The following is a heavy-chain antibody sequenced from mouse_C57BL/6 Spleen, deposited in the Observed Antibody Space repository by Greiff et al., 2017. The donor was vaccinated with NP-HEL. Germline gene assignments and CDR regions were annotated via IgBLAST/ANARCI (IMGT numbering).Heavy chain of an antibody. CDR1: GFTFSSYG. D-gene: IGHD1-1*01. CDR3: ARHYYGSSYGYFDY. V-gene: IGHV5-6*01. Sequence: EVKLMESGGDLVKPGGSLKLSCAASGFTFSSYGMSWVRQTPDKRLEWVATISSGGSYTYYPDSVKGRFTISRDHAKHTLYLQMRSLKSDDTAMYYCARHYYGSSYGYFDYWGQGTTLTVSS. CDR2: ISSGGSYT. J-gene: IGHJ2*01.